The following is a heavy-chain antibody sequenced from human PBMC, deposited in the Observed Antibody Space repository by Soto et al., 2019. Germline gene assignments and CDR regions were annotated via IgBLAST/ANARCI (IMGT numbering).Heavy chain of an antibody. CDR3: ATDPVAGTYFDY. CDR1: GYTFTTYG. CDR2: INAYNGNT. J-gene: IGHJ4*02. V-gene: IGHV1-18*01. D-gene: IGHD6-19*01. Sequence: QVPLVQSGAEVKKPGASVKVSCKASGYTFTTYGISWVRQAPGQGLEWMGWINAYNGNTNYAQKPQGRATMTTDTSTSTAYMELRSLTSADTAVYYCATDPVAGTYFDYWGQGTLVTVSS.